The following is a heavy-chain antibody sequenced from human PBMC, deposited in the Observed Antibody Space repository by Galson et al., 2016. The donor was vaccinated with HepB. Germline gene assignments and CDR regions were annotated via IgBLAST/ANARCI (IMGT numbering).Heavy chain of an antibody. D-gene: IGHD1/OR15-1a*01. CDR1: GFTFSNYA. CDR3: AKGTTLQVHFGYFDH. J-gene: IGHJ4*02. CDR2: VSDSGGST. V-gene: IGHV3-23*01. Sequence: SLRLSCAASGFTFSNYAMSWVRQAPGKGLEWVSGVSDSGGSTYFADSVTGRFTISRDNSKNTLYLQMNSLRVDDTAVYYCAKGTTLQVHFGYFDHWGQGTLVTVSS.